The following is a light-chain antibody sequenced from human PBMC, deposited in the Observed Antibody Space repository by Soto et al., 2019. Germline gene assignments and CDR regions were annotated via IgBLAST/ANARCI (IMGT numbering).Light chain of an antibody. CDR1: QSINSRS. CDR3: QQYVASPYT. V-gene: IGKV3-20*01. J-gene: IGKJ2*01. Sequence: DIVLTQSPGTLSLSPRERATLSCVASQSINSRSLAWYQQKPGQAPRLLIYDASSRATGIPDRFSASGSGTDFTLTISSLEPEDFAVYYCQQYVASPYTFGQGTKVDIK. CDR2: DAS.